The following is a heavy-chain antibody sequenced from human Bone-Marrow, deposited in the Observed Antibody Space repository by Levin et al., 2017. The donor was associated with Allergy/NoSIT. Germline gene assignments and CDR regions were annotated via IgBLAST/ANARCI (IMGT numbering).Heavy chain of an antibody. CDR2: ISYDGSNK. J-gene: IGHJ4*02. CDR3: ARGSDPGGFGYFDY. D-gene: IGHD3-3*01. CDR1: GFTFSSYA. Sequence: GGSLRLSCAASGFTFSSYAMHWVRQAPGKGLEWVAVISYDGSNKYYADSVKGRFTISRDNSKNTLYLQMNSLRAEDTAVYYCARGSDPGGFGYFDYWGQGTLVTVSS. V-gene: IGHV3-30-3*01.